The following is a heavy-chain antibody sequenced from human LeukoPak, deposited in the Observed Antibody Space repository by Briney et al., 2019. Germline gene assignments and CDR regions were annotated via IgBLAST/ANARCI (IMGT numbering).Heavy chain of an antibody. CDR1: GYTFTSYA. V-gene: IGHV1-3*01. Sequence: ASVKVSCKASGYTFTSYAMHWVRQAPGQGLEWMGWINAGNGNTKYSQKFQGRVTITADESTSTAYMELSSLRSEDTAVYYCARSRLFDSYFDYWGQGTLVTVSS. CDR2: INAGNGNT. D-gene: IGHD3-10*02. CDR3: ARSRLFDSYFDY. J-gene: IGHJ4*02.